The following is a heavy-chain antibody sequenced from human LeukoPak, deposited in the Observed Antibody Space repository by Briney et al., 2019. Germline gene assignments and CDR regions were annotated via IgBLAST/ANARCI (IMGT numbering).Heavy chain of an antibody. CDR2: IYYSGST. J-gene: IGHJ6*02. CDR3: VRLDSTYYYETSAKYGMDV. CDR1: GGSIGSSIYY. Sequence: SETLSLTCTVSGGSIGSSIYYWGWIRQPPGKGLEWIGNIYYSGSTYYNPSLKSRVTISIDTSKNQFSLKLSSVTAADTAVYYCVRLDSTYYYETSAKYGMDVWGQGTTVTVSS. D-gene: IGHD3-22*01. V-gene: IGHV4-39*07.